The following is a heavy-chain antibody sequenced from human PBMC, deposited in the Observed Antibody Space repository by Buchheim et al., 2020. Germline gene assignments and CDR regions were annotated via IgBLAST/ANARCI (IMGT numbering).Heavy chain of an antibody. CDR1: GFTFSSYA. CDR2: ISYDGSNK. Sequence: QVQLVESGGGVVQPGRSLRLSCAASGFTFSSYAMHWVRQAPGKGLEWVAVISYDGSNKYYVDSVKGRFTISRDNSKKTLYLQMNSLRAEDTAVYYCARDRVVVAATSLYYYYGMDVWGQGTT. CDR3: ARDRVVVAATSLYYYYGMDV. V-gene: IGHV3-30-3*01. D-gene: IGHD2-15*01. J-gene: IGHJ6*02.